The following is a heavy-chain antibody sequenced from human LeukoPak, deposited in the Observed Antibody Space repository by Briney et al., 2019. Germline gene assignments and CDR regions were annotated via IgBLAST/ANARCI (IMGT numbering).Heavy chain of an antibody. Sequence: GGSLRLSCAASGFTFSSYWMHWVRQAPGKGLVWVSRINSDGSSTSYADSVKGRFTISRDNAKNTLYLQMNSLRAEDTAVYYCARWDFWGGYDDGYYYGMDVWGQGTTVTVSS. CDR2: INSDGSST. CDR3: ARWDFWGGYDDGYYYGMDV. CDR1: GFTFSSYW. V-gene: IGHV3-74*01. J-gene: IGHJ6*02. D-gene: IGHD3-3*01.